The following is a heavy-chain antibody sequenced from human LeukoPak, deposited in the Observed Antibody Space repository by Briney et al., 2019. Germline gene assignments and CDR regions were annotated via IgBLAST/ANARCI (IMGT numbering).Heavy chain of an antibody. Sequence: SETLSLNCAVYGGSFSGYYWSWLRQPPGKGLEGIGYIYYSGSTNYNTSLKSRATISVETSKDEFSLKLRSVTAADTAVYYCARVTGYRIEDYFDYWGQGTLVTVSS. CDR2: IYYSGST. CDR1: GGSFSGYY. D-gene: IGHD6-13*01. V-gene: IGHV4-59*01. CDR3: ARVTGYRIEDYFDY. J-gene: IGHJ4*02.